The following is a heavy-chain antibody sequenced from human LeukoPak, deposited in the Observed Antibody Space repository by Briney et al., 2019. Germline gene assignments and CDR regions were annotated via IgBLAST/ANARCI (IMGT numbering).Heavy chain of an antibody. J-gene: IGHJ4*02. CDR3: ARGPTSKHIVVPYYFDY. Sequence: PSETLSLTCAVYGGSFSDYSWTWIRQPPGKGLQWIGEINHSGGTNHNPSLMSRVIMSVDTSKNQISLKVSSVTAADTAVYYCARGPTSKHIVVPYYFDYWGQGTLVTVSS. CDR1: GGSFSDYS. D-gene: IGHD2-21*01. V-gene: IGHV4-34*01. CDR2: INHSGGT.